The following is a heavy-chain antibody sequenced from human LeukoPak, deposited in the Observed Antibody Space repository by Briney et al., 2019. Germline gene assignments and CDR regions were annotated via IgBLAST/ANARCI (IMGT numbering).Heavy chain of an antibody. J-gene: IGHJ6*02. CDR3: ARSYNSGSYPIYGMDV. CDR2: IYSGGST. V-gene: IGHV3-66*01. Sequence: PGGSLRLSCAASGFTFSSNYMSWVRQAPGKGLEWVSVIYSGGSTYYADSVKGRFTISRDNSKNTLYLQMNSLRAEDTAVYYCARSYNSGSYPIYGMDVWGQGTTVTVSS. D-gene: IGHD1-26*01. CDR1: GFTFSSNY.